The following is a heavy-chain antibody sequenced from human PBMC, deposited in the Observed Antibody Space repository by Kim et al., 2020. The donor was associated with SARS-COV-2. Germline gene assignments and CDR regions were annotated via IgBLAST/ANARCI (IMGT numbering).Heavy chain of an antibody. D-gene: IGHD4-17*01. V-gene: IGHV4-39*01. Sequence: SETLSLTCTVSGGSISSSSYYWGWIRQPPGKGLEWIGSIYYSGSTYYNPSLRSRVTISVDTSKNQFSLKLSSVTAADTAVYYCVRQLPGTVITRRWYFDLWGRGTLVTVSS. CDR1: GGSISSSSYY. CDR3: VRQLPGTVITRRWYFDL. J-gene: IGHJ2*01. CDR2: IYYSGST.